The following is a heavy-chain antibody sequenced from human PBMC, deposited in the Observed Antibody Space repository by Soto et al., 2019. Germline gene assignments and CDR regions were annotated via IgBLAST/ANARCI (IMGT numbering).Heavy chain of an antibody. CDR1: GGSISRSSYS. J-gene: IGHJ5*02. CDR3: ATRQGGSYNWFDP. D-gene: IGHD2-15*01. Sequence: PXVTLALTCTVSGGSISRSSYSWGWIRQPPGKGLEWIGTIYYSGSTYYNPSLKSRVTISVDTSKNQFSLKLSSVTAADTAVYYCATRQGGSYNWFDPWGQGTLVTVSS. V-gene: IGHV4-39*01. CDR2: IYYSGST.